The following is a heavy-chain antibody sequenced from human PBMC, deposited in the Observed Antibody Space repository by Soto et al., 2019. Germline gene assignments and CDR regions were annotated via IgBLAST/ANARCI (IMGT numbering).Heavy chain of an antibody. V-gene: IGHV3-30-3*01. D-gene: IGHD6-13*01. CDR3: ARDLGRSWYVQGFDP. CDR2: ISYDVSNK. J-gene: IGHJ5*02. CDR1: GFTFSSYA. Sequence: QVQLVESGGGVVQPGRSLRLSCAASGFTFSSYAMHWVRQAPGKGLEWVAFISYDVSNKYYADSVKGRFTISRDNSKNTLYLQMNSLRGEGTAVYYCARDLGRSWYVQGFDPWGQGTLVTVSS.